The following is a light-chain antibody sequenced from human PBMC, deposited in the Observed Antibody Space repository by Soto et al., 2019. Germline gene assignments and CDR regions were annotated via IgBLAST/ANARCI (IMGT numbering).Light chain of an antibody. CDR3: QQYNSREWT. V-gene: IGKV1-5*01. J-gene: IGKJ1*01. CDR1: QSISSW. CDR2: DAS. Sequence: DIQMTQSPSTLSASVGDRVTITCRASQSISSWLAWYQQKPGKAPKLLIYDASSLESGVPSRFSGSGSGTEFTLTISSLQPDDFATYDCQQYNSREWTFGQGTKVEIK.